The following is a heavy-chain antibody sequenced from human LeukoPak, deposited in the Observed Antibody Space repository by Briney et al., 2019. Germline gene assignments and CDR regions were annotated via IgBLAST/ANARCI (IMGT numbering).Heavy chain of an antibody. J-gene: IGHJ4*02. Sequence: SETLSLTCTVSGDSISSYYWSWIRQPPGKGLEWIGYIYYSGSTSYNPSLKSRVTISVDTSKKQFSLKLSSVTAADTAVYYCARVNHNSGSYGWYFDYWGQGTLVTVSS. CDR1: GDSISSYY. CDR2: IYYSGST. V-gene: IGHV4-59*01. D-gene: IGHD1-26*01. CDR3: ARVNHNSGSYGWYFDY.